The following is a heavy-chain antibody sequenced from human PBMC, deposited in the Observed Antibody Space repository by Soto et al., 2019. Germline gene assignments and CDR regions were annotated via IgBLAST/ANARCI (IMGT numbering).Heavy chain of an antibody. V-gene: IGHV2-5*02. CDR2: IYWDDDK. CDR1: GFSLTTSGVG. J-gene: IGHJ4*02. CDR3: AHRVLRTVFGLVTTTAIYFDF. D-gene: IGHD3-3*01. Sequence: QITLNESGPTVGRPTETLTLTCRFSGFSLTTSGVGVGWIRQSPGKAPEWVALIYWDDDKRYSASLKSRLTITKDTSKTQVVLTVSDLDPTDTATYYCAHRVLRTVFGLVTTTAIYFDFWGQGTPVAVSS.